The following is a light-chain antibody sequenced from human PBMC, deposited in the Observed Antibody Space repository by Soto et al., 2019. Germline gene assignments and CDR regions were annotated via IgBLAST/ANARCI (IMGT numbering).Light chain of an antibody. V-gene: IGKV3-11*01. J-gene: IGKJ5*01. CDR2: DAS. CDR1: QSVSSY. Sequence: EIVLTPSPVTLSLSPGERATLCCRASQSVSSYLTWYQQKPGQAPRLLIYDASNRATGIPARFSGSGSGTDFTLTMSRLEPEDFAVYYCQQRSSWPITFGQGTRLEIK. CDR3: QQRSSWPIT.